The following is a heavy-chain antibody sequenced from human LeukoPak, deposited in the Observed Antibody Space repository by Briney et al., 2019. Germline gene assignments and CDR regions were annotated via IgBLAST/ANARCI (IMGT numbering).Heavy chain of an antibody. J-gene: IGHJ4*02. Sequence: GGSLRLSCVGSRFALNDYGMHWVRQAPGRGLEWVAVVSADGTERHYADSVKGRFTISRDNAKNSLYLQMNSLRAEDTAVYYCTFYCGGDCYYDYWGQGTLVTVSS. CDR2: VSADGTER. V-gene: IGHV3-30*03. CDR3: TFYCGGDCYYDY. D-gene: IGHD2-21*02. CDR1: RFALNDYG.